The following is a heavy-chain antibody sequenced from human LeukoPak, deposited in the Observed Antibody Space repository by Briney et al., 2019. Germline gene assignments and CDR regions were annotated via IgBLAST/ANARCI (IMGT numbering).Heavy chain of an antibody. J-gene: IGHJ4*02. Sequence: ASVKVSCKASGYTFTGYYMHWVRQAPGQGLEWMGRVDPNSGGTNYAQKFQGRVTMTRDTSISTAYMELSRLRSDDTAVYYCARYSGSYLIDYWGQGTLVTVSS. CDR3: ARYSGSYLIDY. CDR1: GYTFTGYY. V-gene: IGHV1-2*06. CDR2: VDPNSGGT. D-gene: IGHD1-26*01.